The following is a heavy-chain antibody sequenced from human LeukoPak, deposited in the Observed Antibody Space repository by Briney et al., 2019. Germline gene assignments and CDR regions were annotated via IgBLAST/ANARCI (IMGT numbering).Heavy chain of an antibody. CDR1: GYTFTGYY. V-gene: IGHV1-2*02. D-gene: IGHD5-18*01. Sequence: GASVKVSCKASGYTFTGYYMHWVRQAPGQGLEWMGWINPNSGGTNYAQKFQGRVTMTRDTSISTAYMELSSLRSEDTAVYYCALKSSYSYGLAYYFDYWGQGTLVTVSS. CDR3: ALKSSYSYGLAYYFDY. J-gene: IGHJ4*02. CDR2: INPNSGGT.